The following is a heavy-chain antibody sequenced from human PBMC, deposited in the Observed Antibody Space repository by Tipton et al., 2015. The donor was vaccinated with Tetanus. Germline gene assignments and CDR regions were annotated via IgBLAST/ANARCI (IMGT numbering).Heavy chain of an antibody. Sequence: SLRLSCAASGFIFSRYGIHWVRQAPGKGLELVAVSWSDGADKYYADSVKGRFTISRDNSKNTLYLQMNSLRAEDTTVYYCAREADCSGGSCVSGDFDNWGQGTRVTVSS. CDR1: GFIFSRYG. CDR3: AREADCSGGSCVSGDFDN. V-gene: IGHV3-33*01. J-gene: IGHJ4*02. CDR2: SWSDGADK. D-gene: IGHD2-15*01.